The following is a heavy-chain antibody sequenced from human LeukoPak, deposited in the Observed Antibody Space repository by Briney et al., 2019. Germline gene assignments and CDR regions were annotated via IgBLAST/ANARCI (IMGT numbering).Heavy chain of an antibody. J-gene: IGHJ5*02. CDR3: ARGGYYGSGNDFRFDP. CDR1: GGSISSYY. D-gene: IGHD3-10*01. CDR2: IDYSGYT. V-gene: IGHV4-59*13. Sequence: SKTLSLTCTASGGSISSYYWSWIRQPPGKGLEWIGYIDYSGYTNYNPSLKSRVTISVDTSKNQFSLKLTSVTAADTAVYFCARGGYYGSGNDFRFDPWGQGTLVTVSS.